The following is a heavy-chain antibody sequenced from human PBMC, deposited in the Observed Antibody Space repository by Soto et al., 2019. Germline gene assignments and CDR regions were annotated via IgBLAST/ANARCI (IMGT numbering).Heavy chain of an antibody. Sequence: QVQLQESGRGLVEPSQTLSLTCTVSGGSIGGDGYYWGWIRHHPGKGLEWIGYVHYSGTTYYNPSRKSRLTLAVDTSKTQCSRNLRTVTAADTAVYYCARGWTAGAGWANWFDLWGQGTLVTVSS. CDR2: VHYSGTT. D-gene: IGHD6-13*01. V-gene: IGHV4-31*03. CDR3: ARGWTAGAGWANWFDL. CDR1: GGSIGGDGYY. J-gene: IGHJ5*02.